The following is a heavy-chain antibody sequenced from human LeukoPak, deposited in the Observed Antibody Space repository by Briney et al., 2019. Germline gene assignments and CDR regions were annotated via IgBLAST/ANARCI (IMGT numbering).Heavy chain of an antibody. CDR3: ARVFDS. V-gene: IGHV4-39*07. CDR1: GGSVSTSDYY. Sequence: SETLSLTCTVSGGSVSTSDYYWGWIRQSPVKGLEWIGDVFYTGKTNYNPSLRGRATISIDTSKNQFSLKLTYMTAADSAVYYCARVFDSWGQGTLVTVSS. CDR2: VFYTGKT. J-gene: IGHJ4*02.